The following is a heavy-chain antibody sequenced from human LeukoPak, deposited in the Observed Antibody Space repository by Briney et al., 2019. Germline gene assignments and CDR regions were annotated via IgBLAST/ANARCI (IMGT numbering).Heavy chain of an antibody. V-gene: IGHV3-49*03. D-gene: IGHD1-1*01. CDR2: IRSKAYGETA. J-gene: IGHJ4*02. CDR1: GFTFGDYA. CDR3: TRDRGAYNLYDY. Sequence: GGSLRLSCTASGFTFGDYAMSWIRQAPGKGLEWVGFIRSKAYGETADYAASVKGRFTVSRDDSKAIAYLQMNSLKTEDTAVYHCTRDRGAYNLYDYWGQGTLVTVSS.